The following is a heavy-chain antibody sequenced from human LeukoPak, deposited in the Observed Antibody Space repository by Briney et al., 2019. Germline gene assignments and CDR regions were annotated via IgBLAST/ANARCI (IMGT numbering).Heavy chain of an antibody. Sequence: GGSLRLSCAASGFIFSSYGMHWVRQAPGKGLEWVAYIRRDGGDKHYADSVKGRFTISGDNSKSTLYLQMNSLRAEDTAVYYCARQRYHDSWGQGTLVTVSS. D-gene: IGHD4-17*01. J-gene: IGHJ4*02. V-gene: IGHV3-30*02. CDR3: ARQRYHDS. CDR2: IRRDGGDK. CDR1: GFIFSSYG.